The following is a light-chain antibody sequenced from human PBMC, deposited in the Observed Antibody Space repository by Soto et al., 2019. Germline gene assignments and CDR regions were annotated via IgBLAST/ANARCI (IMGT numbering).Light chain of an antibody. Sequence: QSVLTQPPSASGTPGQRVTISCSGSRSNIGTNHVYWYQHLPGTAPKLLIYRNNEWPSGVPERFSGAKSGTSASLAISGLRSEDEGDYYCAAWDDSLTGWVFGGGTKLTVL. J-gene: IGLJ3*02. CDR2: RNN. CDR3: AAWDDSLTGWV. CDR1: RSNIGTNH. V-gene: IGLV1-47*01.